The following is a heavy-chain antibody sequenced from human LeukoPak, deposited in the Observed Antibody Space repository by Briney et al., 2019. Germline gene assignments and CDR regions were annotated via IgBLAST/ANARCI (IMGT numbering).Heavy chain of an antibody. CDR1: GDSVSSNSAA. V-gene: IGHV6-1*01. CDR2: TYYRSKWYN. CDR3: ARGDYHHYYGSGSYYVYYYYYYMDV. D-gene: IGHD3-10*01. J-gene: IGHJ6*03. Sequence: SQTLSLTCAISGDSVSSNSAAWNWIRQSPSRGLEWLGRTYYRSKWYNDYAVSVKSRITINPDTSKNQFSLQLNSVTPEDTALYYCARGDYHHYYGSGSYYVYYYYYYMDVWGKGTTVTVSS.